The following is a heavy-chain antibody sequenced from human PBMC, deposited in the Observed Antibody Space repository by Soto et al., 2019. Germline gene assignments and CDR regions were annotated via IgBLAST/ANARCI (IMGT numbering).Heavy chain of an antibody. J-gene: IGHJ6*02. V-gene: IGHV1-69*06. CDR2: IIPIFGTA. CDR1: GGTFSSYA. Sequence: ASVKVSCKASGGTFSSYAISWVRQAPGQGLEWMGGIIPIFGTANYAQKFQGRVTITADKSTSTAYMELSSLRSEDTAVYYCARVSARITMVRGVQDYYYYYGMDVWGQGTTVTVSS. D-gene: IGHD3-10*01. CDR3: ARVSARITMVRGVQDYYYYYGMDV.